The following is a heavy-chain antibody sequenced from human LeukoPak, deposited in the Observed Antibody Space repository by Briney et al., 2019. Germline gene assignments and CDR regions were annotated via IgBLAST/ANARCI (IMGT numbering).Heavy chain of an antibody. Sequence: GGSLRLSCAASGFTFSSYTMSWVRQAPGKGLEWVSGISGSGGSTYYADSVKGRFTISRDNSKNTLYLQMNSLRAEDTAVYYCAKDIAYCGGDCYSWRHDAFDIWGQGTMVTVSS. D-gene: IGHD2-21*01. J-gene: IGHJ3*02. CDR1: GFTFSSYT. CDR2: ISGSGGST. CDR3: AKDIAYCGGDCYSWRHDAFDI. V-gene: IGHV3-23*01.